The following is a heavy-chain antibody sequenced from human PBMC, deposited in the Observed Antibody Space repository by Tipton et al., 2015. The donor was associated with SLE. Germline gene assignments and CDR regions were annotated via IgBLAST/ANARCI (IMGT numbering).Heavy chain of an antibody. CDR3: AKGDYGDYLNWYFDL. J-gene: IGHJ2*01. Sequence: SLRLSCAASGFTFSSFGMHWVRQAPGKGLEWVAVISYDGSNKYYADSVKGRFTISRDNSKNTLYLQMNSLRAEDTAVYYCAKGDYGDYLNWYFDLWGRGTLVTVSS. V-gene: IGHV3-30*18. CDR1: GFTFSSFG. CDR2: ISYDGSNK. D-gene: IGHD4-17*01.